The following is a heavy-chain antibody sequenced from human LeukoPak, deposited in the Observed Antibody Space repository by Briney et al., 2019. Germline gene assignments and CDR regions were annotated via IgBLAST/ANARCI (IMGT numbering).Heavy chain of an antibody. V-gene: IGHV1-24*01. Sequence: ASVKVSCKVSGYTLTELSMHWVRQAPGKGLEWMGGFDPEDGETIYAQKFQGRVTMTEDTSTDTAYMELSSLRSEDTAVYYCATVVGGITMIVAGAFDIWGQGTMVTVSS. D-gene: IGHD3-22*01. J-gene: IGHJ3*02. CDR2: FDPEDGET. CDR3: ATVVGGITMIVAGAFDI. CDR1: GYTLTELS.